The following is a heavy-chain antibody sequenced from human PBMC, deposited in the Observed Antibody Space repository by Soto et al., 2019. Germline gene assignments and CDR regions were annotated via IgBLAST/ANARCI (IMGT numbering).Heavy chain of an antibody. CDR3: ARDLSYYDSSGYYYYYYGMDV. Sequence: GGSLRLSCAASGFTFSSYAMHWVRQAPGKGLEWEAVISYDGSNKYYADSVKGRFTISRDNSKNTLYLQMNSLRAEDTAVYYCARDLSYYDSSGYYYYYYGMDVWGQGTTVTVSS. D-gene: IGHD3-22*01. V-gene: IGHV3-30-3*01. CDR2: ISYDGSNK. CDR1: GFTFSSYA. J-gene: IGHJ6*02.